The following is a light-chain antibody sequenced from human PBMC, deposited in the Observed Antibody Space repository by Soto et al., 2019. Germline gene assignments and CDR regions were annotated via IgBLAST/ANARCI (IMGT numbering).Light chain of an antibody. J-gene: IGLJ2*01. Sequence: QSAPTQPPSASGSLGQSVTISCTGTSNDVGGYNYVSWFQQHPGKAPKLMIYEVSNRPSGVSNRFSGSKSGNTASLTISGLQAEDEADYYCSSYTSSSTLGVVFGGGTKLTVL. V-gene: IGLV2-14*01. CDR2: EVS. CDR3: SSYTSSSTLGVV. CDR1: SNDVGGYNY.